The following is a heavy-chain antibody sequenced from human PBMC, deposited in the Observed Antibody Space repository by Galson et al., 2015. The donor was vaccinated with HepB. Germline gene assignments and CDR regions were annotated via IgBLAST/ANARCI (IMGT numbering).Heavy chain of an antibody. D-gene: IGHD6-25*01. J-gene: IGHJ4*02. CDR2: IKSKIDGGTT. CDR3: ATFLSGPVK. V-gene: IGHV3-15*01. Sequence: SLRLSCAASGFTFSNAWMNWVRQAPGKGLEWVGHIKSKIDGGTTDYAAPVKGRFTISRDDSKNTLYLQMNSLKTEDTAIYYCATFLSGPVKWGQGTLVTVSS. CDR1: GFTFSNAW.